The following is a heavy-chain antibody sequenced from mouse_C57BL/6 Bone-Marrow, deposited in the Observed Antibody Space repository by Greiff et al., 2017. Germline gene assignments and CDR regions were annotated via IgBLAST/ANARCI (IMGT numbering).Heavy chain of an antibody. V-gene: IGHV1-74*01. CDR3: APVIYYCGSSYFDY. D-gene: IGHD1-1*01. Sequence: QVKLQQPGAELVKPGASVKVSCKASGYTFTSYWMHWVKQRPGQGLEWIGRIHPSDSDTNYNQKFKGKATLTVDKSSSTAYMQLRSLTSEDSAVYYWAPVIYYCGSSYFDYWGQGTTLTVSS. J-gene: IGHJ2*01. CDR1: GYTFTSYW. CDR2: IHPSDSDT.